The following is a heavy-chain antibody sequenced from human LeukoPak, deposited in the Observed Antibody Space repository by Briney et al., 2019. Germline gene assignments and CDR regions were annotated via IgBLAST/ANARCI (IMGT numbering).Heavy chain of an antibody. CDR3: ARDLGGYPFFMYV. V-gene: IGHV4-39*07. J-gene: IGHJ6*03. CDR2: LDESGRP. CDR1: GGSIRSGDHH. D-gene: IGHD2-15*01. Sequence: PSETLSLTCSVSGGSIRSGDHHWAWVRQPPGKGLEFIGSLDESGRPYYNRPLKSRVSISGDTSGTQFSLNLTSATAAGPAVYFCARDLGGYPFFMYVWGRGTTVIVSS.